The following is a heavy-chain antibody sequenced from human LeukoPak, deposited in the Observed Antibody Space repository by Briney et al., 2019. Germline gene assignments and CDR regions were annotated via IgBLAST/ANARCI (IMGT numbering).Heavy chain of an antibody. CDR3: ASPWDDGY. CDR2: IKPDGSEK. J-gene: IGHJ4*02. CDR1: AFTFRTYW. V-gene: IGHV3-7*02. D-gene: IGHD1-1*01. Sequence: GGSLRLSCAASAFTFRTYWMSWVRQAPGKGLEWVAMIKPDGSEKYYVNSVKGRFTISRDNTKDSLYLQMNSLRADDTALYYCASPWDDGYWGQGTLVTVSS.